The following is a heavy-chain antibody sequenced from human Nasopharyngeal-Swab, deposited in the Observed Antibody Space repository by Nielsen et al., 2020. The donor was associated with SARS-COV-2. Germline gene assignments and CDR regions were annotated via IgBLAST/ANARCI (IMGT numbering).Heavy chain of an antibody. CDR1: GFSFNNYG. J-gene: IGHJ3*02. Sequence: SLKISCTASGFSFNNYGMHSVRQAPGKGLEWVSVLSYEGSQKFYTESVEGRFTISRDYSKSTLYLQMDSLRTEDTVKYYCAKANVLFWFGQFKNDGFDIWGQGTMVAVSS. D-gene: IGHD3-10*01. CDR2: LSYEGSQK. CDR3: AKANVLFWFGQFKNDGFDI. V-gene: IGHV3-30*18.